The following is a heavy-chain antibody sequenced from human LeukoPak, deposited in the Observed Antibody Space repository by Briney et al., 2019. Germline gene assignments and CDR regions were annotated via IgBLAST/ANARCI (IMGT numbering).Heavy chain of an antibody. Sequence: SETLSLTCTVSGGSIDSYYWSWIRQPPGKGLEWIGYIYYSGSTNYNPSLKSRVTISVDTSKNQFSLKLSSVTAADTAVYYCAGGTVGATENYWGQGTLVTVSS. CDR1: GGSIDSYY. V-gene: IGHV4-59*01. J-gene: IGHJ4*02. D-gene: IGHD1-26*01. CDR2: IYYSGST. CDR3: AGGTVGATENY.